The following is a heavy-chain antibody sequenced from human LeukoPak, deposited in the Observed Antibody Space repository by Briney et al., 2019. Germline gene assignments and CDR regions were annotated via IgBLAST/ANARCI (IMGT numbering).Heavy chain of an antibody. Sequence: PSETLSLTCTVSGGSISSYYWSWIRQPPGKGLEWIGYIYYSGSTNYNPSLKSRVTISVDTSKNQFSLKLSSVTAADTAVYYSASSSAGTGGFGYWGQGTLVTVSS. V-gene: IGHV4-59*01. J-gene: IGHJ4*02. CDR3: ASSSAGTGGFGY. D-gene: IGHD6-13*01. CDR1: GGSISSYY. CDR2: IYYSGST.